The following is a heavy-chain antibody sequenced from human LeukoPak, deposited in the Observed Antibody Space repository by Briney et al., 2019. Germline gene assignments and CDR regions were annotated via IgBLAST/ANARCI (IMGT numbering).Heavy chain of an antibody. V-gene: IGHV3-23*01. J-gene: IGHJ5*02. CDR2: IRAGGDTT. D-gene: IGHD3-22*01. Sequence: PGGSLRLSCAASGFAFSNYAMTWVRQAPGKGLEWVSAIRAGGDTTYYADSVKGRFTISRDNSKNTLYLQTSSLRAEDTAVYYCATFRDSSGPRGGFDPWGQGTLVTVSS. CDR3: ATFRDSSGPRGGFDP. CDR1: GFAFSNYA.